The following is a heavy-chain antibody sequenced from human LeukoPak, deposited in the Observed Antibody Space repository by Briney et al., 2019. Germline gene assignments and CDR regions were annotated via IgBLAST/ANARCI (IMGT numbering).Heavy chain of an antibody. D-gene: IGHD5-18*01. V-gene: IGHV1-69*05. CDR2: IIPIFGTA. CDR3: ARDGGYSYGTYFDY. J-gene: IGHJ4*02. Sequence: RASVKVSCKASGGTLSSYAISWVRQAPGQGLEWMGGIIPIFGTANYAQKFQGRVTITTDESTSTAYMELSSLRSEDTAVYYCARDGGYSYGTYFDYWGQGTLVTVSS. CDR1: GGTLSSYA.